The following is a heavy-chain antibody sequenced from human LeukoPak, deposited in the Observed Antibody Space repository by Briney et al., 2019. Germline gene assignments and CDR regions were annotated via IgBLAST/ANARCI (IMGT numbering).Heavy chain of an antibody. CDR2: INPNSGGT. D-gene: IGHD2-2*01. J-gene: IGHJ6*02. CDR3: ARDRQVPAAIYYYYYGMDV. Sequence: ASVKVSCKASGYTFTGYYMHWVRQAPGQGLEWMGWINPNSGGTNYAQKLQGRVTMTTDTSTSTAYMELRSLRSDDTAVYYCARDRQVPAAIYYYYYGMDVWGQGTTVTVSS. CDR1: GYTFTGYY. V-gene: IGHV1-2*02.